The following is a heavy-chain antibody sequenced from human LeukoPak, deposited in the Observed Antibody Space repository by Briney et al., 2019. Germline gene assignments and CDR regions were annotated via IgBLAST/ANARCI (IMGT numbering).Heavy chain of an antibody. J-gene: IGHJ6*03. CDR2: TYYSAST. D-gene: IGHD3-22*01. CDR3: ARETNWSDSSGYITYFYHYMDV. CDR1: GGSISGTSYY. V-gene: IGHV4-39*01. Sequence: SETLSLSXSVSGGSISGTSYYWGWIRQPPGKGLEWIGSTYYSASTYYNPSLKSRVTISVDTSKNQFSLSLNSVTAADTAVYYCARETNWSDSSGYITYFYHYMDVWGKGTTVTVSS.